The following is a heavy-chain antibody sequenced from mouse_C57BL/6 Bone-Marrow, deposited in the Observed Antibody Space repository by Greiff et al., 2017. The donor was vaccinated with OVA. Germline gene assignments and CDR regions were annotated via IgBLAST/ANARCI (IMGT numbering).Heavy chain of an antibody. V-gene: IGHV5-9*01. J-gene: IGHJ1*03. Sequence: EVQLQESGGGLVKPGGSLKLSCAASGFTFSSYTMSWVRQTPEKRLEWVATISGGGGNTYYPDSVKGRFTISRDNAKNTLYLQMSSLRSEDTALYYCARHNSNYEDWYFDVWGTGTTVTVSS. CDR3: ARHNSNYEDWYFDV. CDR1: GFTFSSYT. CDR2: ISGGGGNT. D-gene: IGHD2-5*01.